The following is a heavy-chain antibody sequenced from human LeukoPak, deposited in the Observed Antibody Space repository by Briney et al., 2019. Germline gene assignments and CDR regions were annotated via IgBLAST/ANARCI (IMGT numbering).Heavy chain of an antibody. J-gene: IGHJ4*02. CDR1: GDSVSSNSAA. D-gene: IGHD5-24*01. V-gene: IGHV6-1*01. CDR3: AREPAFERWLRGYFDY. Sequence: SQTLSLTCAISGDSVSSNSAAWNWIRQSPSRGLEWLGRTYYRSKWYNDYAVSVKSRITINPDTSKNQFSLQLNSVTPEDTAVYYCAREPAFERWLRGYFDYWGQGTLVTVSS. CDR2: TYYRSKWYN.